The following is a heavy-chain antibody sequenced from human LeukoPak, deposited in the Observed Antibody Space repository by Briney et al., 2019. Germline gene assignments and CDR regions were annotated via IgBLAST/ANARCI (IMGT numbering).Heavy chain of an antibody. Sequence: SETLALICAVYGGFYSGYYWSWIRQPRGKGLEGSREINHSGSTNYSPSLKSRVTISVDSSKSQISLRLSSVTAADTAVYYCARGHCGGDCFDDQHWFDPWGQGTLVTVSS. V-gene: IGHV4-34*01. CDR1: GGFYSGYY. D-gene: IGHD2-21*02. J-gene: IGHJ5*02. CDR3: ARGHCGGDCFDDQHWFDP. CDR2: INHSGST.